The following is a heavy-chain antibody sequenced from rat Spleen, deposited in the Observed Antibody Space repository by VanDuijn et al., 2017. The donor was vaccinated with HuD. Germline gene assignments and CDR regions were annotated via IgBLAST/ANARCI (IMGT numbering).Heavy chain of an antibody. J-gene: IGHJ2*01. CDR1: GFTFSNYD. Sequence: EVQLVESGGGLVQPGRSMKLSCAASGFTFSNYDMAWVRQAPTKGLEWVASINFDGSGTHYRDSVKGRFTISRDNAKSTLYLQMDSLRSEDTATYYCARPDYSRFDYWGQGVMVTVSS. CDR2: INFDGSGT. CDR3: ARPDYSRFDY. V-gene: IGHV5-25*01. D-gene: IGHD1-2*01.